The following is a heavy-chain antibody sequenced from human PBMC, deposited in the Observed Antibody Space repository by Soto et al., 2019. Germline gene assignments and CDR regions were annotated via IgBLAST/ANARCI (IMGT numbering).Heavy chain of an antibody. Sequence: QVQLQQWGAGLLKPSETLSLTCAVYGGSFSGYYWSWIRQPPGKGLEWIGEINHSGSTNYNPSLKSRVTISVYTSKNQFSLKLNSVTAADTAVYYCARGRRTAVTIDYWGQGTLVTVSS. V-gene: IGHV4-34*01. J-gene: IGHJ4*02. CDR1: GGSFSGYY. CDR3: ARGRRTAVTIDY. D-gene: IGHD4-17*01. CDR2: INHSGST.